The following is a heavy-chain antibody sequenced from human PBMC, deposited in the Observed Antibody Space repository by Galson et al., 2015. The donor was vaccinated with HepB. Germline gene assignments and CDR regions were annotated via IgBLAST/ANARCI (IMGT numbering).Heavy chain of an antibody. CDR3: ARGQAAAGQNYYYYYGMDV. Sequence: SETLSLTCAVYGGSFSGYYWSWIRQPPGKGLEWIGEINHSGSTNYNPSLKSRVTISVDTSENQFSLKLSSVTAAATAVYYCARGQAAAGQNYYYYYGMDVWGQGTTVTVSS. V-gene: IGHV4-34*01. J-gene: IGHJ6*02. D-gene: IGHD6-13*01. CDR1: GGSFSGYY. CDR2: INHSGST.